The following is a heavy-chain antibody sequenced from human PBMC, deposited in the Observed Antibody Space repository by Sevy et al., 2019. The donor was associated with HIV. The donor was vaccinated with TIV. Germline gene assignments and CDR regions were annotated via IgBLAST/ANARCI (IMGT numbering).Heavy chain of an antibody. CDR1: GLSFSNSW. CDR3: ARGGRNFDY. Sequence: GGSLRLSCAVSGLSFSNSWMTWVRQAPGKGLEWVANIKQDGSEKKYGDSVKGRFTISRDNAENSLFLQMNSLRAEDTAEYYCARGGRNFDYWGQGTLVTVSS. J-gene: IGHJ4*02. V-gene: IGHV3-7*01. CDR2: IKQDGSEK.